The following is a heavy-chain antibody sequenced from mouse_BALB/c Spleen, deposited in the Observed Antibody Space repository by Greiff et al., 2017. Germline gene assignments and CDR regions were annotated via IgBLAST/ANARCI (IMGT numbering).Heavy chain of an antibody. D-gene: IGHD4-1*01. CDR3: ARKTNWSYAMDY. CDR2: ISSGSSTI. J-gene: IGHJ4*01. Sequence: EVQRVESGGGLVQPGGSRKLSCAASGFTFSSFEMHWVRQAPEKGLEWVAYISSGSSTIYYADTVKGRFTISRDNPKNTLFLQMTSLRSEDTAMYYCARKTNWSYAMDYWGQGTSVTVSS. V-gene: IGHV5-17*02. CDR1: GFTFSSFE.